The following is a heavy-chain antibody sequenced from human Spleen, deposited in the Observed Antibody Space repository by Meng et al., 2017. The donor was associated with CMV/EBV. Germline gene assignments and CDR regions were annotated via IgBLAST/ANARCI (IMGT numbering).Heavy chain of an antibody. CDR2: IYTSGST. Sequence: QGQLQESGPGLVKPSETLSLTCTVSGGSISSYYWSWIRQPAGKGLEWIGRIYTSGSTNYNPSLKSRVTMSVDTSKNQFSLRLSSVTAADTAVYYCARVGAYCGGDCYHPRWGQGTLVTVSS. J-gene: IGHJ4*02. D-gene: IGHD2-21*02. V-gene: IGHV4-4*07. CDR1: GGSISSYY. CDR3: ARVGAYCGGDCYHPR.